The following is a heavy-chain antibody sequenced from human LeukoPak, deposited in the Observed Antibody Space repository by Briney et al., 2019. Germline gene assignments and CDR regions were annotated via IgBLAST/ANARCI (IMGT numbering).Heavy chain of an antibody. D-gene: IGHD6-6*01. CDR1: GFTFSSYS. CDR3: ARDSLHPSSLHYYFDY. J-gene: IGHJ4*02. V-gene: IGHV3-21*01. CDR2: ISSSSSYI. Sequence: KSGGSLRLSCAASGFTFSSYSMNWVRQAPGKGLQWVSSISSSSSYIYYADSVKGRFTISRDNAKNSLYLRMSSLRAEDTAVYYCARDSLHPSSLHYYFDYWGQGTLVTASS.